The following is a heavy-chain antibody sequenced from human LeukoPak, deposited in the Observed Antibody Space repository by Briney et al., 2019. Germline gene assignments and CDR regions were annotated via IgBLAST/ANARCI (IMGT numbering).Heavy chain of an antibody. CDR3: ARPLRGMATFDFDY. V-gene: IGHV4-39*01. CDR2: VYYSGST. D-gene: IGHD5-24*01. Sequence: SETLSLTCTVSGDSISSGGYYWGWIRQPPGRGVEGVGSVYYSGSTYYNPSLKSRVTISVDTSKNQFSLKLSSVTAADTAVYYCARPLRGMATFDFDYWGQGTLVTVPS. J-gene: IGHJ4*02. CDR1: GDSISSGGYY.